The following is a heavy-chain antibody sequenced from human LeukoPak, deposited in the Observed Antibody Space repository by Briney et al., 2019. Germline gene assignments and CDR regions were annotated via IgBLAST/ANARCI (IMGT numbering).Heavy chain of an antibody. CDR2: IYYSGST. CDR3: ATDSYSSGWVLDY. J-gene: IGHJ4*02. CDR1: GGSISSSSYY. Sequence: SETLSLTCTVSGGSISSSSYYWGWIRQPPGTGLEWIGSIYYSGSTYYNPSLKSRVTISVDTSKNQFSLKLSSVTAADTAVYYCATDSYSSGWVLDYWGQGTLVTVSS. D-gene: IGHD6-19*01. V-gene: IGHV4-39*07.